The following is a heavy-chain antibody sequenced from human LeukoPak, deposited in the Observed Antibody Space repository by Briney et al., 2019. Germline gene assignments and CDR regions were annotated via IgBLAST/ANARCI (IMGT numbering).Heavy chain of an antibody. D-gene: IGHD6-19*01. CDR3: ARDGHSSGWYYFDY. CDR2: ISYDGSNK. Sequence: PGGSLRLSCAASGFTFDDYAMHWVRQAPGKGLEWVAVISYDGSNKYYADSVKGRFTISRDNSKNTLYLQMNSLRAEDTAVYYCARDGHSSGWYYFDYWGQGTLVTVSS. CDR1: GFTFDDYA. J-gene: IGHJ4*02. V-gene: IGHV3-30*04.